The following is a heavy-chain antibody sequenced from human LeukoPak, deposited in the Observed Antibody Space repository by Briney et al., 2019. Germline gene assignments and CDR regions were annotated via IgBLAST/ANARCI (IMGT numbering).Heavy chain of an antibody. CDR1: GHIDSISSAA. CDR2: KYYRSKWYN. CDR3: AREDYGGKSGTYFDY. V-gene: IGHV6-1*01. D-gene: IGHD4-23*01. Sequence: SQTLSLICAISGHIDSISSAAGNWIRQTRSRGLEWLERKYYRSKWYNAYAVSGRSRITVNPATSKTHFALQMNTVTPEDTAVYSCAREDYGGKSGTYFDYWGQGTLVTVSS. J-gene: IGHJ4*02.